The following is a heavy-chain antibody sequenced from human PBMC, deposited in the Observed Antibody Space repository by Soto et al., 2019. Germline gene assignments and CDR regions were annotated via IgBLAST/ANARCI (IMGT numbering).Heavy chain of an antibody. V-gene: IGHV3-23*01. J-gene: IGHJ4*02. Sequence: EVQLLESGGVLVQPGGSRRLSCAASGFTFGSYAMSWVRQAPGRGLEWVSGISGSAGSPYYVDSVKGRFTISRDNSKTTLYLQMNSLRAEDTAVYYCAKDGSSISCYAFDYWGQGNLVTVSS. CDR2: ISGSAGSP. CDR1: GFTFGSYA. CDR3: AKDGSSISCYAFDY. D-gene: IGHD2-2*01.